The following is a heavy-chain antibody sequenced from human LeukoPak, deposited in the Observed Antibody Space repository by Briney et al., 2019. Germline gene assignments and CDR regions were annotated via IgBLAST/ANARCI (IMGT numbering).Heavy chain of an antibody. CDR3: ARDAGYCSSTSGPTRLPCDY. V-gene: IGHV1-2*02. CDR2: INPNSGGT. D-gene: IGHD2-2*01. CDR1: GYTFTGYY. Sequence: GASVKVSCKASGYTFTGYYMHWVRQAPGQGLEWMGWINPNSGGTNYAQKFQGRVTMTRDTSISTAYMELSRLRSDDTAVYYCARDAGYCSSTSGPTRLPCDYGGQGTLVTVSS. J-gene: IGHJ4*02.